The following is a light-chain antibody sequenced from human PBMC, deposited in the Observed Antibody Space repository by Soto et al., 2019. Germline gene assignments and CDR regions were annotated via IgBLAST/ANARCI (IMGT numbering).Light chain of an antibody. Sequence: EIGLRRSPATLSLSQGEKATLSSGAGQRVSTGDLAWYQKKPGQAPRPLIYGASSRATGIPDRFSGGGSGTDFTLTISRLEPEDFAVYYCQQYGSSPVYTFGQGTKLEIK. CDR2: GAS. CDR3: QQYGSSPVYT. V-gene: IGKV3-20*01. J-gene: IGKJ2*01. CDR1: QRVSTGD.